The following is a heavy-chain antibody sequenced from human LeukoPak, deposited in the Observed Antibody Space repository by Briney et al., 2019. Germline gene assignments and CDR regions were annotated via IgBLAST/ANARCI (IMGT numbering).Heavy chain of an antibody. CDR3: AKASLGVISFGDY. Sequence: GGSLRLSCAASGFTFSSYAMSWVRQAPGKGLEWASAISGSGGSTYYADSVKGRFTISRDNSKNTLYLQMNSLRAEDTAVYYCAKASLGVISFGDYWGQGTLVTVSS. V-gene: IGHV3-23*01. J-gene: IGHJ4*02. D-gene: IGHD3-3*01. CDR2: ISGSGGST. CDR1: GFTFSSYA.